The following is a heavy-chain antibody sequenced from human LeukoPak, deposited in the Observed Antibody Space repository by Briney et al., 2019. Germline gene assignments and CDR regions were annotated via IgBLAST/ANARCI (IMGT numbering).Heavy chain of an antibody. J-gene: IGHJ4*02. CDR2: ISGSGGTT. Sequence: GGSLRLSCAASGFTFSSYGMTWVRQAPGKGLEWVSSISGSGGTTLYADSVKGRFTISRDNSKNTLYLQMNSLRVEDTAVYYCAKRAINWEPEGYSDYWGQGTLVTVSS. D-gene: IGHD7-27*01. CDR1: GFTFSSYG. V-gene: IGHV3-23*01. CDR3: AKRAINWEPEGYSDY.